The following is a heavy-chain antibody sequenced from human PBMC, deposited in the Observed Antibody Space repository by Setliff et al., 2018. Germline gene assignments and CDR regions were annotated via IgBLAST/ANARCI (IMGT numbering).Heavy chain of an antibody. CDR1: GFTVSSNY. V-gene: IGHV3-53*01. CDR2: IYSDDST. D-gene: IGHD3-22*01. J-gene: IGHJ3*02. Sequence: GGSLRLSCAGSGFTVSSNYITWVRQAPGKGLEWVSVIYSDDSTYYADSVKGRFTISRDNSKNTVYLQMNTLRAEDTAMYYCASRDYYDSSGYADAFEIWGQGTMVIVSS. CDR3: ASRDYYDSSGYADAFEI.